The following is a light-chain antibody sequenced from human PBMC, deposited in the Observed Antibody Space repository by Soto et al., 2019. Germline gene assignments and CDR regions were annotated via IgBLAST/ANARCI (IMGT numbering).Light chain of an antibody. CDR2: DVT. J-gene: IGLJ3*02. Sequence: QLVLTQPRSVSGSPGQSVTISCTGTSSDVGGYNYVSWYQHHPGKAPKLMIYDVTKRPSGVPDRFSGSKSGNTASLTISGLQAEDEADYYCCSYVGSYTWVFGGGTQLTVL. CDR1: SSDVGGYNY. V-gene: IGLV2-11*01. CDR3: CSYVGSYTWV.